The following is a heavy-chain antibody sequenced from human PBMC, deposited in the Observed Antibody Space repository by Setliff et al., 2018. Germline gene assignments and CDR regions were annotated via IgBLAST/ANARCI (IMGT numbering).Heavy chain of an antibody. D-gene: IGHD3-16*01. Sequence: GASVKVFCKASGYTFTGYYMYWVRQAPGQGLEWMGRINPSSGATIYAQKFQGRVTMTSDTSISTAYMELGRLRSDDTAVYFCARDGGGDSDAFDIWGQGTMVTVSS. V-gene: IGHV1-2*06. J-gene: IGHJ3*02. CDR1: GYTFTGYY. CDR3: ARDGGGDSDAFDI. CDR2: INPSSGAT.